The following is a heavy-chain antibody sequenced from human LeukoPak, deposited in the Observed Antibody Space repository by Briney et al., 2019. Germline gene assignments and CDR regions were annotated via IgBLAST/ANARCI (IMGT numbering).Heavy chain of an antibody. CDR1: GGSFSGYY. D-gene: IGHD6-13*01. CDR3: ARGRGTAGS. CDR2: INHSGGT. J-gene: IGHJ4*02. Sequence: PSETLSLTCAVYGGSFSGYYWSWLRQPQGKGLEWIGEINHSGGTNYNPSLKSRVTISVDTSKNQFSLKLSSVTAADTAVYYCARGRGTAGSWGQGTLVTVSS. V-gene: IGHV4-34*01.